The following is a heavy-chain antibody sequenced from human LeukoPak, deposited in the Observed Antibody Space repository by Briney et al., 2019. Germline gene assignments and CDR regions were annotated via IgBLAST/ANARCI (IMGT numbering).Heavy chain of an antibody. J-gene: IGHJ4*02. Sequence: GASVKVSCKASGYTFTGYYMHWVRQAPGQGLEWMGWINPNSGGTNYAQKFQGRVTMTRDTSISTAYMELSRLRSDGTAVYYCARVRWIQLWDLDYWGQGTLVTVSS. CDR2: INPNSGGT. CDR1: GYTFTGYY. CDR3: ARVRWIQLWDLDY. V-gene: IGHV1-2*02. D-gene: IGHD5-18*01.